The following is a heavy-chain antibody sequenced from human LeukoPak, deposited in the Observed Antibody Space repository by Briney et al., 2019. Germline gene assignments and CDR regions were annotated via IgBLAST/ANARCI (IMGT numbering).Heavy chain of an antibody. J-gene: IGHJ6*02. CDR1: GFTLRSYW. CDR3: ARGYYYGMDV. Sequence: GGSLRLSCAASGFTLRSYWMSWVRQAPGKGLEWVANIKQDGSEKYYVDSVKGRFTISRDNAKNSLYLQMNSLRAEDTAVYYCARGYYYGMDVWGQGTTVTVSS. V-gene: IGHV3-7*04. CDR2: IKQDGSEK.